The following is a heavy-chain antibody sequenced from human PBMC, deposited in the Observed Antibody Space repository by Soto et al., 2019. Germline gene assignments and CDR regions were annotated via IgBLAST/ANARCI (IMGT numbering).Heavy chain of an antibody. CDR3: VKDRYYYDSSAYRSAY. J-gene: IGHJ4*02. CDR2: IYSNGGST. V-gene: IGHV3-64D*06. Sequence: GGSLRLSCSASGFTFSNYAMHWVRQAPGKGLEYVSAIYSNGGSTFYADSVRGRFTISRDNSKNTLYLQMSSLRAEDTAVYYCVKDRYYYDSSAYRSAYWGQGTLVTVSS. D-gene: IGHD3-22*01. CDR1: GFTFSNYA.